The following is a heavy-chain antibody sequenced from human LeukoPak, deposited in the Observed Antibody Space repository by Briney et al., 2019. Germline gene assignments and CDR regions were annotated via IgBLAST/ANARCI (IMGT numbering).Heavy chain of an antibody. CDR1: GFTFSSYA. CDR3: ARELGYCSGGGCYKRSPCFDY. CDR2: ISYDGSNK. J-gene: IGHJ4*02. V-gene: IGHV3-30-3*01. D-gene: IGHD2-15*01. Sequence: GGSLRLSCAASGFTFSSYAMHWVRQAPGKGLEWVAVISYDGSNKYYADSVKGRFTISRDNSKNTLYLQMNSLRAEDTAVYYCARELGYCSGGGCYKRSPCFDYWGQGTLVTVSS.